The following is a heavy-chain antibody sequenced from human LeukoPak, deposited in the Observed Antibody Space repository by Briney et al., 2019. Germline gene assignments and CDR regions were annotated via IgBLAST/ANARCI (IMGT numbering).Heavy chain of an antibody. CDR3: ARVHSWSGPDY. V-gene: IGHV4-38-2*02. CDR2: IYHSGST. J-gene: IGHJ4*02. Sequence: SETLSLTCTVSGCSISTGYYWGWIRQPPGKGLEWIGSIYHSGSTYYNPSLKSRVTISVDTSKNQFSLKLRSVTAADTAVYYCARVHSWSGPDYWGQGTPVTVSS. CDR1: GCSISTGYY. D-gene: IGHD3-3*02.